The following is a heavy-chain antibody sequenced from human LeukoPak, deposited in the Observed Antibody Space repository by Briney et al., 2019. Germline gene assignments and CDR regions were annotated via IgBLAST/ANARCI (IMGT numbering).Heavy chain of an antibody. CDR1: GFTVSNNY. V-gene: IGHV3-53*05. CDR2: IYSDGPT. CDR3: AKDGVEYYDFWSEAPGFGY. J-gene: IGHJ4*02. D-gene: IGHD3-3*01. Sequence: GGSLRLSCAVSGFTVSNNYMSWVRQAPGRGLEWVSLIYSDGPTYYADSVKGRFTISRDNSKNTLYLQMNSLRAEDTAVYYCAKDGVEYYDFWSEAPGFGYWGQGTLVTVSS.